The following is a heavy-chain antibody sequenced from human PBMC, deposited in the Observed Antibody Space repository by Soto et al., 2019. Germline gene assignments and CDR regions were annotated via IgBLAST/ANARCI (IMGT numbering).Heavy chain of an antibody. CDR3: ATSNWFDP. CDR1: GGSISSRGYY. Sequence: QLQLQESGPGLVKPSETLSLTCSVSGGSISSRGYYWGWIRQPPGKGLEWIGTIYYSGSTYYNPSHKSRATISVDTSKNQFTLKLSSGTAADTAVYYSATSNWFDPWGQGTLVTVSS. V-gene: IGHV4-39*01. CDR2: IYYSGST. J-gene: IGHJ5*02.